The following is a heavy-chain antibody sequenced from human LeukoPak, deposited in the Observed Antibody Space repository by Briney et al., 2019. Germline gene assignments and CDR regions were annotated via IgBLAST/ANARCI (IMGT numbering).Heavy chain of an antibody. J-gene: IGHJ4*02. Sequence: GGSLRLSCSASGFTFKKYAMHWVRQAPGKGLEYVSAINSNGGRTYYADSVKGRFTISRDNSKNTLFLQMSSLRVEDAAVYYCVKDLYYDNSGYYSGAFDYWGQGTLVTVSS. CDR1: GFTFKKYA. CDR2: INSNGGRT. CDR3: VKDLYYDNSGYYSGAFDY. V-gene: IGHV3-64D*06. D-gene: IGHD3-22*01.